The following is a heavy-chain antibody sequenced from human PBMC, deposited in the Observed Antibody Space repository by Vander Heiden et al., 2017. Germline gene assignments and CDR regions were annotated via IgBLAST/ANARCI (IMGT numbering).Heavy chain of an antibody. J-gene: IGHJ4*02. CDR1: GFTFSSYS. V-gene: IGHV3-21*01. Sequence: EVQLVESGGGLVKPGGSLRLSCAASGFTFSSYSMNWVRQAPGKGLEWVSSISSSSSYIYYADSVKGRVTSSRDNAKNSRYLQRNRLRAEDKDVYYCGRDHSRNYEYGWGSYSALIYGCQGTLVTV. CDR2: ISSSSSYI. CDR3: GRDHSRNYEYGWGSYSALIY. D-gene: IGHD3-16*01.